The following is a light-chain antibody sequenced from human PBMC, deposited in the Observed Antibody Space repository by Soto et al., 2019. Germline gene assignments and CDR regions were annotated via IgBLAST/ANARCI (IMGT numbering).Light chain of an antibody. J-gene: IGKJ3*01. CDR1: QSISTY. CDR2: AAS. V-gene: IGKV1-39*01. Sequence: DIQMTQSPSSLSASVGDRVTITCRASQSISTYLNWYQQKPGKAPKLLIYAASSLRSGVPSRFSGSGSGTDFSLTISSLQPEDFATYYCQQSYSIPFPFGSGTNVDV. CDR3: QQSYSIPFP.